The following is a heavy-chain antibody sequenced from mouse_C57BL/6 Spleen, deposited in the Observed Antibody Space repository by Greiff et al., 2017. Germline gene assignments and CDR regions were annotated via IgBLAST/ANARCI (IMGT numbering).Heavy chain of an antibody. V-gene: IGHV1-52*01. Sequence: QVQLQQPGAELVRPGSSVKLSCKASGYTFTSYWMHWVKQRPIQGLDWIGNIDPSDSETHYNQKFKDKATLTVDKSSNTAYMQLSSLTSDDSAVYYCAREGADYYFDYWGQGTTLTVSS. CDR3: AREGADYYFDY. CDR2: IDPSDSET. J-gene: IGHJ2*01. CDR1: GYTFTSYW.